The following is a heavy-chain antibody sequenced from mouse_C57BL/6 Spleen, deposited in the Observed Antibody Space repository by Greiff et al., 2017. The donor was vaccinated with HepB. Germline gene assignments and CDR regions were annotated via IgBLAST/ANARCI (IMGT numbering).Heavy chain of an antibody. J-gene: IGHJ4*01. V-gene: IGHV2-5*01. CDR1: GFSLTSYG. CDR2: IWRGGST. D-gene: IGHD1-1*01. CDR3: AKLYYYGSSYYAMDY. Sequence: QVQLQQSGPGLVQPSQSLSITCTVSGFSLTSYGVHWVRQSPGKGLEWLGVIWRGGSTDYNAAFMSRLSITKDNSKSQVFFKMNSLQADDTAIYYCAKLYYYGSSYYAMDYWGQGTSVTVSS.